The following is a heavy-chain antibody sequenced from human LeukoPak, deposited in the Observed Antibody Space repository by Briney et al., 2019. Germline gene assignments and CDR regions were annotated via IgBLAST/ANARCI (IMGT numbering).Heavy chain of an antibody. CDR1: GGTFSSYA. CDR3: ARDSLRWRELRS. CDR2: IIPILGIA. Sequence: GASVKVSCKASGGTFSSYAISWVRQAPGQGLEWMGRIIPILGIANYAQKFQGRVTITADKSTSTAYMELSSLRSEDTAVYYCARDSLRWRELRSWGQGTLVTVSS. J-gene: IGHJ4*02. V-gene: IGHV1-69*04. D-gene: IGHD1-26*01.